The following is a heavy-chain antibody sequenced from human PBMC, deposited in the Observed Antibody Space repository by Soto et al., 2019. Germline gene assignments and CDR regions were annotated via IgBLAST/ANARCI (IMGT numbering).Heavy chain of an antibody. CDR3: ARGIVGATTHYYYYAMDV. Sequence: QVQLQQWGAGLLKPSETLSLTCAVYGGSFSGYYWSWIRQPPGKGLEWIGEIDHSGSTNYNPSLKSRVTISVDTPKNQFSLKLTSVTAADTAVYYCARGIVGATTHYYYYAMDVWGQGTTVTVSS. V-gene: IGHV4-34*01. D-gene: IGHD1-26*01. CDR1: GGSFSGYY. J-gene: IGHJ6*02. CDR2: IDHSGST.